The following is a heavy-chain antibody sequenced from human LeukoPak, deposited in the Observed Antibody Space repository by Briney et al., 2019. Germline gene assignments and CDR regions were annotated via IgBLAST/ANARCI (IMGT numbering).Heavy chain of an antibody. J-gene: IGHJ4*02. D-gene: IGHD6-6*01. Sequence: GGSLRLSCAASGFTFSSYSMNWVRQAPGKGLEWASSISSSSSYIYYADSVKGRFTVSRGNAKNSLYLQMNSLRAEVTAIYYCARDPDYSSSGDIDYWGQGTLLTVSS. CDR2: ISSSSSYI. CDR1: GFTFSSYS. CDR3: ARDPDYSSSGDIDY. V-gene: IGHV3-21*01.